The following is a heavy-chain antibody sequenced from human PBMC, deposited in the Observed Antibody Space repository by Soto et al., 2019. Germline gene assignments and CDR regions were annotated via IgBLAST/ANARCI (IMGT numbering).Heavy chain of an antibody. J-gene: IGHJ4*02. D-gene: IGHD5-12*01. CDR1: GFTFGSYA. CDR2: ISYDGSTK. Sequence: QVQLVESGGGVVQPGRSLRLSCAASGFTFGSYAMHWVRQAPGKGLEWVALISYDGSTKYYSDSVKGRFTISRDTSKNTLYLKVNSLRAEDTAVYYCARDGIRLVATWSRHDHWGQGTLVTVSS. V-gene: IGHV3-30-3*01. CDR3: ARDGIRLVATWSRHDH.